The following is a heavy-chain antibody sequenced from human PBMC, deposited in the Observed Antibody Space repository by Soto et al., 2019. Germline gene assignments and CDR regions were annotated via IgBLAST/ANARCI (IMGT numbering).Heavy chain of an antibody. D-gene: IGHD1-26*01. CDR1: CGSIRGLY. CDR2: IYYSGGA. Sequence: SQTLCDTYIVACGSIRGLYWRWIRQHPGKGLEWIGYIYYSGGANYNPSLKSRVSISVDTSNNQFSLRLTYVTAADTVVYYCAIRAKGGVFDLWRQGTMVTVS. CDR3: AIRAKGGVFDL. J-gene: IGHJ3*01. V-gene: IGHV4-59*08.